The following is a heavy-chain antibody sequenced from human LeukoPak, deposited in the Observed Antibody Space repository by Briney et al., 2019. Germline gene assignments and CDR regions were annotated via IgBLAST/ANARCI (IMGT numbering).Heavy chain of an antibody. J-gene: IGHJ5*02. CDR3: AREAYYGSGSYTGWFDP. Sequence: ASVKVSCKASGGTFSSYAISWVRQAPGQGLEWMGWINPNSGGTNYAQKFQGRVTMTRDTSISTAYMELSRLRSDDTAVYYCAREAYYGSGSYTGWFDPWGQGTLVTVSS. V-gene: IGHV1-2*02. CDR1: GGTFSSYA. D-gene: IGHD3-10*01. CDR2: INPNSGGT.